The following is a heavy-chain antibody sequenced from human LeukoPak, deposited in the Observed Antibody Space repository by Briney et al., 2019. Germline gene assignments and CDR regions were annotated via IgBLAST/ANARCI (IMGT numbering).Heavy chain of an antibody. V-gene: IGHV3-53*01. Sequence: GGSLRLSCAASGFTVSTNYMSWVRQAPGKGLEWVSVIYSGGSAYYADSVKGRFTIPRDNSKNTLYLQMNSLRAEDTAVYYCANGGTLTPCAYWGQGTLVTVSS. CDR3: ANGGTLTPCAY. CDR2: IYSGGSA. J-gene: IGHJ4*02. CDR1: GFTVSTNY. D-gene: IGHD1-1*01.